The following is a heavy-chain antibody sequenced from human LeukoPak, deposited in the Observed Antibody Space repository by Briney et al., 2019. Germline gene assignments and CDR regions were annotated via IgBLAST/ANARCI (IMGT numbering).Heavy chain of an antibody. J-gene: IGHJ4*02. CDR1: GFTFSNYA. V-gene: IGHV3-74*01. CDR3: ARNQEPVRGVPFDY. D-gene: IGHD3-10*01. CDR2: INSDGSST. Sequence: PGGPLRLSCAASGFTFSNYAMSWVRQAPGKGLVWVSRINSDGSSTSYADSVKGRFTISRDNAKNTLYLQMNSLRAEDTAVYYCARNQEPVRGVPFDYWGQGTLVTVSS.